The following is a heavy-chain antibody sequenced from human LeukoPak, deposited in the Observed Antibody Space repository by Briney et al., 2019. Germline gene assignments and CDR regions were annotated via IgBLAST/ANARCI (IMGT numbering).Heavy chain of an antibody. J-gene: IGHJ4*02. CDR2: ISWSSGSI. D-gene: IGHD2-2*02. CDR1: GFTFDDHA. Sequence: GRSLRLSCAASGFTFDDHAMHWVRQAPGKGLEWVSGISWSSGSIGYADSVKGRFTISRDNAKNSLYLQMNSLRAEDTALYYCAKDFYSLGYCSSTSCYTSFDYWGQGTLVTVSS. V-gene: IGHV3-9*01. CDR3: AKDFYSLGYCSSTSCYTSFDY.